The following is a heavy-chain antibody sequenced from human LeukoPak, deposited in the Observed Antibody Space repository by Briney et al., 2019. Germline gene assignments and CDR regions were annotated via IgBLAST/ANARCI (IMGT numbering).Heavy chain of an antibody. V-gene: IGHV3-21*01. CDR2: ISSSSSYI. CDR3: ATVGYSSSSGGDY. J-gene: IGHJ4*02. Sequence: GGSLRLSCAASGFTFSSYSMNWVRLAPGKGLEWVSSISSSSSYIYYADSVKGRLTISRDNAKDSLYLQMNSLRAEDTAVYYCATVGYSSSSGGDYWGQGTLVTVSS. CDR1: GFTFSSYS. D-gene: IGHD6-6*01.